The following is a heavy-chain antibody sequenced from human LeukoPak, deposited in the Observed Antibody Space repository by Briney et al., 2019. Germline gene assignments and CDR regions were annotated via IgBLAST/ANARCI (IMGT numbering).Heavy chain of an antibody. J-gene: IGHJ4*02. D-gene: IGHD3-22*01. CDR2: IKQDGSEK. CDR3: ARDDSFSGYWYFDY. Sequence: PGGSLRLSCAASGFTFSSYWMSWVRQAPGKGLEWVANIKQDGSEKYYVDSVKGRSTISRDNAKNSLYLQMNSLRAEDTAVYYCARDDSFSGYWYFDYWGQGTLVTVSS. CDR1: GFTFSSYW. V-gene: IGHV3-7*01.